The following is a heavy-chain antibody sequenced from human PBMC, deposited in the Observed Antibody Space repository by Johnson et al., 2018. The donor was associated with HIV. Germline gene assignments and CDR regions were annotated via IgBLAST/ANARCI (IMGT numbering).Heavy chain of an antibody. Sequence: QVQLVESGGGVVQPGTSLRLSCVCSKFIFSSYTMHWVRQAPGKGLEWVSLVSYDGSNKYYADSVKGRFTISRDNSKNTLYLQMNSLRAEDTAVYYCPVDTEAFDIWGQGTMVTVSS. V-gene: IGHV3-30*04. CDR3: PVDTEAFDI. CDR1: KFIFSSYT. CDR2: VSYDGSNK. D-gene: IGHD1-14*01. J-gene: IGHJ3*02.